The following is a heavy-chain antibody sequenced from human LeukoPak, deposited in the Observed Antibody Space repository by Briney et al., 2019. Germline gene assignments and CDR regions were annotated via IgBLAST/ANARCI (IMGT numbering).Heavy chain of an antibody. D-gene: IGHD2-15*01. CDR3: ARNEEWWSPFDY. CDR1: GGTFSSYA. Sequence: SVKVSCKASGGTFSSYAISWVRQAPGQGLEWMGRIIPIFGTANYAQKFQGRVTIATDESTSTAYMELSSLRSEDTAVYYCARNEEWWSPFDYWGQGTLVTVSS. V-gene: IGHV1-69*05. J-gene: IGHJ4*02. CDR2: IIPIFGTA.